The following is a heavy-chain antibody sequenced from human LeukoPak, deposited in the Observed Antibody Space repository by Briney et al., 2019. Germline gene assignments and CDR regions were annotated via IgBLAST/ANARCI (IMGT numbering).Heavy chain of an antibody. D-gene: IGHD3-22*01. J-gene: IGHJ4*02. CDR3: ARDSWVGNYYDSSGYYFDY. CDR1: GYTFTSYY. CDR2: INPSGGST. Sequence: ASVKVSCKASGYTFTSYYMHWVRQAPGQGLEWMGIINPSGGSTSYAQKFQGRVTMTRDTSTSTVYMELSSLRSEDTAVYYCARDSWVGNYYDSSGYYFDYWGQGTLVTVSS. V-gene: IGHV1-46*01.